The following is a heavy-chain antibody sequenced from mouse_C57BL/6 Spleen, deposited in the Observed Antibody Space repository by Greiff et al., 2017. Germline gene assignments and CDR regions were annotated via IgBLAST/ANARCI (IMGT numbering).Heavy chain of an antibody. Sequence: QVQLQQPGAELVRPGSSVKLSCKASGYTFTSYWMHWVKQRPIQGLEWIGNIDPSDSETHYNQKFKDKATLTADKSSSTAYMQLSSLTSEDSAVYYCARGGYYYSFAYWGQGTLVTVSS. V-gene: IGHV1-52*01. CDR1: GYTFTSYW. D-gene: IGHD1-1*01. CDR3: ARGGYYYSFAY. J-gene: IGHJ3*01. CDR2: IDPSDSET.